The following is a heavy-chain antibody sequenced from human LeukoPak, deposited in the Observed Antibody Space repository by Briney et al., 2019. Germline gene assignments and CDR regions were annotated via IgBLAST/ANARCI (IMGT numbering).Heavy chain of an antibody. Sequence: SETLSLTCTVSGGSISSGDYYWSWIRQPPGKGLEWIGYIYYSGSTYYNPSLKSRVTISVDTSKNQFSLKLSSVTAADTAVYYCARRYCSSTSCYPFQHWGQGTLVTVSS. D-gene: IGHD2-2*01. V-gene: IGHV4-30-4*08. CDR3: ARRYCSSTSCYPFQH. CDR2: IYYSGST. J-gene: IGHJ1*01. CDR1: GGSISSGDYY.